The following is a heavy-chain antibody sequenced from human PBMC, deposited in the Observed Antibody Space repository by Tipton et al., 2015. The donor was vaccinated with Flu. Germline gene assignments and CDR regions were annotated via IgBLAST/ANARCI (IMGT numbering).Heavy chain of an antibody. J-gene: IGHJ5*02. Sequence: TLSLTCAVYGGSFSGYYWSWIRQPPGKGLEWIGEINHSGSSNYNPSLKSRVTISVDTSKNQFSLKLSSVTAADTAVYYCARRSYSNYVSDPKNWFDPWGQGTLVTVSS. CDR1: GGSFSGYY. CDR3: ARRSYSNYVSDPKNWFDP. CDR2: INHSGSS. D-gene: IGHD4-11*01. V-gene: IGHV4-34*01.